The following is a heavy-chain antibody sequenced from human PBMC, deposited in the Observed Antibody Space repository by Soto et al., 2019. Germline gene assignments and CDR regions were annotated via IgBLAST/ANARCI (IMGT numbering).Heavy chain of an antibody. J-gene: IGHJ4*02. Sequence: ALVKVSCKASGYTFTSYGITWVRQAPGQGLEWMGWISGDSGNTNYAQKLQGRVTMTTDTSTSTAYMELRSLRSDDTAVYYCARVESGTYDYWGQGTLVTVSS. CDR2: ISGDSGNT. CDR3: ARVESGTYDY. D-gene: IGHD3-3*01. CDR1: GYTFTSYG. V-gene: IGHV1-18*01.